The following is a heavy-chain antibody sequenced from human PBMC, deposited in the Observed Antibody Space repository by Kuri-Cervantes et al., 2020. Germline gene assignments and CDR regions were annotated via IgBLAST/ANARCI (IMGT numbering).Heavy chain of an antibody. D-gene: IGHD6-13*01. J-gene: IGHJ6*02. CDR2: IYYTGST. CDR1: GGSISSYY. V-gene: IGHV4-59*05. Sequence: SETLSLTCTVSGGSISSYYWSWIRQPPGKGLEWIGSIYYTGSTYYNASLNSRVTIPVDTSRNQFFLKLSSVTAADTAVYFCARRTKLVRASTGDYYYGMDVWGQGTTVTVSS. CDR3: ARRTKLVRASTGDYYYGMDV.